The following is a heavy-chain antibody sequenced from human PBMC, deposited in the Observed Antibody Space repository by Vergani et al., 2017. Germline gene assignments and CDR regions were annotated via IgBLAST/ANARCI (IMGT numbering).Heavy chain of an antibody. CDR2: ISGSGGST. CDR3: AKVGGVDRGATSYYYYYGMDV. J-gene: IGHJ6*02. D-gene: IGHD1-26*01. CDR1: GFTFSSYA. V-gene: IGHV3-23*01. Sequence: EVQLLESGGGLVQPGGSLRLSCAASGFTFSSYAMSWVRQAPGKGLEWVSAISGSGGSTYYADSVKGRFTIARDNSKNTLYLQMNSLRAEDTAVYYGAKVGGVDRGATSYYYYYGMDVWGQGTTVTVSS.